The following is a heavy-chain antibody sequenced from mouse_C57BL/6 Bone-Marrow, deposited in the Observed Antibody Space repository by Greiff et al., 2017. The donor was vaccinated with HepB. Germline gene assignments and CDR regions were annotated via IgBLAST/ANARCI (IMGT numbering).Heavy chain of an antibody. CDR3: ARLPYYASRRIAY. V-gene: IGHV1-26*01. CDR1: GYTFTDYY. J-gene: IGHJ3*01. CDR2: INPNNGGT. Sequence: EVQLQQSGPELVKPGASVKISCKASGYTFTDYYMNWVKQSHGKSLEWIGDINPNNGGTSYNQKFKGKATLTVDKSSSTAYMELRSLTSEDSAVYDCARLPYYASRRIAYWGQGTLVTVSA. D-gene: IGHD2-10*01.